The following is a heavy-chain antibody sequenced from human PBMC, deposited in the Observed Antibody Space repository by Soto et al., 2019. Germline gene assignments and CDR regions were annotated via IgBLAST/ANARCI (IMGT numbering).Heavy chain of an antibody. D-gene: IGHD3-3*01. CDR1: GFSLTTSGVG. CDR2: IYWDDDK. V-gene: IGHV2-5*02. CDR3: AHRVLRTVFGLVTTTAIYFDF. Sequence: QITLNESGPTQVKPRQTLTLTCTFSGFSLTTSGVGVGWIRQSPGKAPEWLALIYWDDDKRYSPSLKSRLTITKDISKNRVVLTMADLDPADTVTYYCAHRVLRTVFGLVTTTAIYFDFWGQGTPVAVSS. J-gene: IGHJ4*02.